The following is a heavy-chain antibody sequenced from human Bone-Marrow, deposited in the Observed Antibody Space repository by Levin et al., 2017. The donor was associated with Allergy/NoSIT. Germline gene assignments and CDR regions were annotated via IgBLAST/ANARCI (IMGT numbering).Heavy chain of an antibody. D-gene: IGHD6-19*01. J-gene: IGHJ4*02. CDR1: GFTFTSST. CDR2: IVVGSGHT. V-gene: IGHV1-58*01. CDR3: AADRSGWLENY. Sequence: AGESLKISCKASGFTFTSSTVQWVRQARGQRLEWIGWIVVGSGHTNHAQKFQERVTITRDMSTSTAYMELSSLRSDHTAVYYCAADRSGWLENYWGQGTLVTVSS.